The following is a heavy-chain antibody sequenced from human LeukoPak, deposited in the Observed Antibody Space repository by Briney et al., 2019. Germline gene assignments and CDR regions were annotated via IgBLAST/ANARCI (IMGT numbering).Heavy chain of an antibody. J-gene: IGHJ4*02. CDR2: IYYSGST. CDR1: GGSISSYY. CDR3: ARSPPYGDYCDY. Sequence: SETLSLTCTVSGGSISSYYWSWIRQPPGKGLEWIGYIYYSGSTNYNPSLKSRVTISVDTSKNQFSLKLSSVTAADTAVYYCARSPPYGDYCDYWGQGALVTVSS. D-gene: IGHD4-17*01. V-gene: IGHV4-59*01.